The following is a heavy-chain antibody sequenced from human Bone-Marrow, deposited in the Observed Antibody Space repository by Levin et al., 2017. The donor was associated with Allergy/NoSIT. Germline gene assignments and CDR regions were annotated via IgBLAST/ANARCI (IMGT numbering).Heavy chain of an antibody. J-gene: IGHJ4*02. V-gene: IGHV3-23*01. D-gene: IGHD2-21*02. CDR2: VSGGSDRT. Sequence: ETLSLTCVASGFTFSRYAMSWVRQAPGKGLEWVSSVSGGSDRTYYADSVKGHFTISRDNSKNTLYLQMNSLRAEDTAIYYCARFEDCGDYCPLDYWGLGTLVTVSS. CDR3: ARFEDCGDYCPLDY. CDR1: GFTFSRYA.